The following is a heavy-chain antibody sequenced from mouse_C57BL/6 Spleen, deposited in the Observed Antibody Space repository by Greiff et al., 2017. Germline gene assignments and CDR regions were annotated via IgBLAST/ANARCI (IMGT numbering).Heavy chain of an antibody. Sequence: QVQLQQSGAELVKPGASVKISCKASGYAFSSYWMNWVKQRPGQGLEWIGQIYPGDGDTNYNGKFKGKATLTADKASSTAYMQLSSLTSEDSAVYFCARSDPTSWFAYWGQGTLVTVSA. CDR3: ARSDPTSWFAY. J-gene: IGHJ3*01. CDR1: GYAFSSYW. V-gene: IGHV1-80*01. CDR2: IYPGDGDT. D-gene: IGHD6-1*01.